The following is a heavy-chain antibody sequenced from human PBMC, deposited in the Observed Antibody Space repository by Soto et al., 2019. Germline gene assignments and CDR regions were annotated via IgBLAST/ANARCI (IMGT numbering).Heavy chain of an antibody. V-gene: IGHV3-9*01. CDR2: ISWNSGSI. Sequence: GGSLRLSCAASGFTFDDYAMHWVRQAPGKGLEWVSGISWNSGSIGYADSVKGRFTISRDNAKNSLYLQMNSLRAEDTALYYCALSIGDAFDIWGQGTMVTVSS. D-gene: IGHD2-21*01. CDR1: GFTFDDYA. CDR3: ALSIGDAFDI. J-gene: IGHJ3*02.